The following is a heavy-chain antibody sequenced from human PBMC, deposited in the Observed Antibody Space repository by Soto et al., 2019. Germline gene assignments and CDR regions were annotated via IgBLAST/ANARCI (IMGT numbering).Heavy chain of an antibody. CDR3: GRHRPSRVPASSYYYYYGMDV. CDR1: GGSISSSSYY. Sequence: PAETLSLTCAVSGGSISSSSYYWGWLRQRPGLGREWIGRSDDSGSTYDNPALKSLATLSVNTSKNQFSLKLSSVTDADAAVYYCGRHRPSRVPASSYYYYYGMDVWGQGTTVTVSS. D-gene: IGHD6-6*01. CDR2: SDDSGST. V-gene: IGHV4-39*01. J-gene: IGHJ6*02.